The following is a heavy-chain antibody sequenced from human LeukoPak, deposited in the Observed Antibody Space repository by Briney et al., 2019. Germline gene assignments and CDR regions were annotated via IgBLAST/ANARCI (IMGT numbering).Heavy chain of an antibody. CDR3: ARRGSYDTFDI. V-gene: IGHV4-59*08. CDR1: SVSVSVYY. CDR2: IYYGGVT. J-gene: IGHJ3*02. Sequence: SETLSLTCTVSSVSVSVYYWTWIRQPPGQGLEWIGYIYYGGVTNFNPSLKSRVTISVDTSKNQFSLKLTSVTAADTAVFYCARRGSYDTFDIWGHGTMVTVSS. D-gene: IGHD1-26*01.